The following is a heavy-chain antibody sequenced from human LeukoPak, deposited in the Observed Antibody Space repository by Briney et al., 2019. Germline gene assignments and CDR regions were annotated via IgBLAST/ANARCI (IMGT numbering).Heavy chain of an antibody. CDR1: GFTFSSYS. V-gene: IGHV3-21*01. Sequence: GGSLRLSCAASGFTFSSYSMNWVRQAPGKGLEWVSSISSSSSYIYYADSVKSRFTISRDNAKNSLYLQMNSLRAEDTAVYYCARALYGSGSYYPGYWGQGTLVTVSS. CDR2: ISSSSSYI. D-gene: IGHD3-10*01. CDR3: ARALYGSGSYYPGY. J-gene: IGHJ4*02.